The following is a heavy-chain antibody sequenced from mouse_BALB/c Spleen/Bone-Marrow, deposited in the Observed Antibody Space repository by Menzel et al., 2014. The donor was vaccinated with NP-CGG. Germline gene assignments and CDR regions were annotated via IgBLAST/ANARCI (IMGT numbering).Heavy chain of an antibody. CDR3: AREGTFYYALDY. V-gene: IGHV2-9*02. CDR1: GFSLNSFG. Sequence: VQLQQSGPGLVAPSQRLSIPCTVSGFSLNSFGVHWVRQPPGKGLEWLGVIWPGGSTNYNSALMSRLSISKDNSKSQVFLKMNSLQTDDTAMYYCAREGTFYYALDYWGQGTSVTVSS. J-gene: IGHJ4*01. CDR2: IWPGGST.